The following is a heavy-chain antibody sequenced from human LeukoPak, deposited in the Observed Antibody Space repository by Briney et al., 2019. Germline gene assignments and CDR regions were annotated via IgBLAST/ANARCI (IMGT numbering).Heavy chain of an antibody. Sequence: GGSLRLSCEASGFTFEDYEMSWFRQAPGKGLEWILYISATGNTKYYADSVRGRFSISRDNAKNSLYLQMNSLRAEDTAVYYCARVRDGYNSGGYFDYWGQGTLVTVSS. V-gene: IGHV3-11*04. CDR2: ISATGNTK. CDR1: GFTFEDYE. D-gene: IGHD5-24*01. J-gene: IGHJ4*02. CDR3: ARVRDGYNSGGYFDY.